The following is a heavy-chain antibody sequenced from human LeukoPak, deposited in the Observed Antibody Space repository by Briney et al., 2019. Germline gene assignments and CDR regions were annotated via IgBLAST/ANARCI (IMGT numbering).Heavy chain of an antibody. V-gene: IGHV3-48*03. CDR1: GFSFSSYE. D-gene: IGHD3-10*01. J-gene: IGHJ4*02. Sequence: GGSLRLSCAASGFSFSSYEMAWVRQAPGKGLEWLSFISNRDNTIYTADSVKGRFTISRDNAKNSLYLQMNSLRADDTAIYYCARVRGEAPFDYWGLGTPVTVSS. CDR2: ISNRDNTI. CDR3: ARVRGEAPFDY.